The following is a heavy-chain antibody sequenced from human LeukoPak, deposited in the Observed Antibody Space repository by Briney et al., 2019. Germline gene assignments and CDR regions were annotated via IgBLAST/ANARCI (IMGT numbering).Heavy chain of an antibody. D-gene: IGHD5-18*01. CDR1: GGTFSNYA. J-gene: IGHJ4*02. CDR3: ARRDSGSSYGFVC. V-gene: IGHV1-69*04. CDR2: IIPVVDMA. Sequence: RASVTVSCKASGGTFSNYATSWVRQAPGQGLEWMGRIIPVVDMADYAQRFQGRVTITADKSTSTAYMELSSLTSEDTAVYYCARRDSGSSYGFVCWGQGALVTVSS.